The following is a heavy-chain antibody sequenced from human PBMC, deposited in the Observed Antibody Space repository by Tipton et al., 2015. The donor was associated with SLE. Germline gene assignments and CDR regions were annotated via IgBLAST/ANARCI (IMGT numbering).Heavy chain of an antibody. CDR3: ARAFGYDYYYYYGMDV. J-gene: IGHJ6*02. CDR1: GYSISSGYY. CDR2: IYSSGTT. D-gene: IGHD5-12*01. Sequence: TLSLTCSVSGYSISSGYYWGWIRQPPGKGLEWIGSIYSSGTTYYNPSLKSRVTISVDTSKNQFSLKLSSVTAADTAVYYCARAFGYDYYYYYGMDVWGQGTTVTVSS. V-gene: IGHV4-38-2*02.